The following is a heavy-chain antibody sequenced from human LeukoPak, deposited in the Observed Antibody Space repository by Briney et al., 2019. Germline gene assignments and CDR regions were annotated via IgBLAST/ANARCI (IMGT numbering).Heavy chain of an antibody. CDR1: RGSPTIYN. Sequence: ETPSLTCTVSRGSPTIYNWTWIWQTPGEGLGRFGYIHFSGSTNYNPSLKSLVTISVDTSKNHFSLKLSSVTAADTAVYYCAIASVTYYYYDYMDGWGKGTTVTVSS. V-gene: IGHV4-59*01. CDR3: AIASVTYYYYDYMDG. CDR2: IHFSGST. D-gene: IGHD4-11*01. J-gene: IGHJ6*03.